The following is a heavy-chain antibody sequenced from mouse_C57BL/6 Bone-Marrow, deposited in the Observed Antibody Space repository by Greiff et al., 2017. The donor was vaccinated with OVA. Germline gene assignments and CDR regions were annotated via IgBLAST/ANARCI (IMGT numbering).Heavy chain of an antibody. CDR1: GFSFNTYA. CDR2: IRSKSNNYAT. Sequence: EVMLVESGGGLVQPKGSLKLSCAASGFSFNTYAMNWVRQAPGTGLEWVARIRSKSNNYATYYADSVKDRFTISRDDSESMLYLQMNNLKTEDTAMYYCVRAGLLWYPYYAMDYWGQGTSVTVSS. V-gene: IGHV10-1*01. D-gene: IGHD2-1*01. J-gene: IGHJ4*01. CDR3: VRAGLLWYPYYAMDY.